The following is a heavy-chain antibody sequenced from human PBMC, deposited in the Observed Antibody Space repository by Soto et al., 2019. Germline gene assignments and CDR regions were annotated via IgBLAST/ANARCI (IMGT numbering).Heavy chain of an antibody. Sequence: GGSLRLSCAASGFTFSSYAMSWVRQAPGKGLEWVSAISGSGGSTYYADSVKGRFTISRDNSKNTLYLQMNSLRAEDTAVYYCAAVTTSNYYYYGMDVWGQGTTVTVS. J-gene: IGHJ6*02. D-gene: IGHD4-4*01. CDR2: ISGSGGST. V-gene: IGHV3-23*01. CDR1: GFTFSSYA. CDR3: AAVTTSNYYYYGMDV.